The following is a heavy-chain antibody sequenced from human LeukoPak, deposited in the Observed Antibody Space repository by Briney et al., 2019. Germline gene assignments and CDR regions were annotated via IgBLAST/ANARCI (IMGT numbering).Heavy chain of an antibody. V-gene: IGHV3-73*01. J-gene: IGHJ4*02. Sequence: PGGSLRLSCAASGFTLSGSSVHWLRQASGKGLEWVGRIRSKTNSYATGYAVSVKGRFTISRDDSKNTAYLEMNSLKIDDTAVYYCSFGRPDYGGRSGLPHWGQGTLVTVSS. CDR3: SFGRPDYGGRSGLPH. CDR2: IRSKTNSYAT. CDR1: GFTLSGSS. D-gene: IGHD4-23*01.